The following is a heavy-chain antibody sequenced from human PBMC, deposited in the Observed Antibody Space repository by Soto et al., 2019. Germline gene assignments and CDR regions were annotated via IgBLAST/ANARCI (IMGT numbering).Heavy chain of an antibody. CDR3: ALPVLRFWEWSPNHFDY. CDR1: GFTFSSYA. D-gene: IGHD3-3*01. Sequence: GGSLRLSCAASGFTFSSYAMSWVRQAPGKGLEWVSAISGSGGSTYYADSVKGRFTISRDNSKNTLYLQMNSLRAEDTAVYYCALPVLRFWEWSPNHFDYWGQGTLVTVSS. J-gene: IGHJ4*02. CDR2: ISGSGGST. V-gene: IGHV3-23*01.